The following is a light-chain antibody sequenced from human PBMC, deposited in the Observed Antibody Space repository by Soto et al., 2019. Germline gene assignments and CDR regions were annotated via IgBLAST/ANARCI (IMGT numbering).Light chain of an antibody. CDR3: KQYYTTPFT. CDR2: WAS. V-gene: IGKV4-1*01. J-gene: IGKJ3*01. CDR1: QSVLYSSNNRNY. Sequence: DIVMTQSPDSLAVSLGERATINCKSSQSVLYSSNNRNYLAWYRQKPGQPPKLLVYWASTRESGVPDRFSGSGSGTDFNLNIRSLQAEDVAVYYCKQYYTTPFTFGPGTKVDIK.